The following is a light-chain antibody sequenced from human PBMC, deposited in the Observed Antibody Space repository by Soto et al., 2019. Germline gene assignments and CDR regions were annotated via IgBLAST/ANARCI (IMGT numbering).Light chain of an antibody. Sequence: IPMTQSPSSLSAFVGDRVTITCRASQRISNYLNWYQQKPGKAPKLLIYAASSLQSGVPSRFSRSGSGTDFALTISSLQPEDFATYYCQQSYSTPLTFGGGTKVEI. CDR1: QRISNY. CDR3: QQSYSTPLT. J-gene: IGKJ4*01. CDR2: AAS. V-gene: IGKV1-39*01.